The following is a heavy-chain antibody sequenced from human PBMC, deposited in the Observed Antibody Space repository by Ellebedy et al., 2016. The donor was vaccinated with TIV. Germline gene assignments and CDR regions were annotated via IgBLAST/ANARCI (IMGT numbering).Heavy chain of an antibody. D-gene: IGHD3-9*01. CDR1: GGSFSGYY. CDR2: IYTSGST. CDR3: AREYYDILTGYWYYYGMDV. V-gene: IGHV4-4*07. J-gene: IGHJ6*02. Sequence: MPSETLSLTCAVYGGSFSGYYWSWIRQPAGKGLEWIGRIYTSGSTNYNPSLKSRVTMSVDTSKNQFSLKLSSVTAADTAVYYCAREYYDILTGYWYYYGMDVWGQGTTVTVSS.